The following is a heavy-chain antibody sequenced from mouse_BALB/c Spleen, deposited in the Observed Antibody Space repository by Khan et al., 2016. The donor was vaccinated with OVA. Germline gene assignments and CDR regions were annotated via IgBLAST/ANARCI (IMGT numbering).Heavy chain of an antibody. V-gene: IGHV3-2*02. J-gene: IGHJ2*01. CDR2: IRYSGRT. D-gene: IGHD1-1*01. CDR3: ASSVTIPTVVATDFDY. CDR1: GYSITSDYV. Sequence: EVQLQESGPGLVKPSPSLYLTCTVTGYSITSDYVWYWIRQFPGNKLEWMGYIRYSGRTSYNPSLKSRISITRDTSKNQFYLQLTAVTTEDTATYYCASSVTIPTVVATDFDYWGQGTTLTVSS.